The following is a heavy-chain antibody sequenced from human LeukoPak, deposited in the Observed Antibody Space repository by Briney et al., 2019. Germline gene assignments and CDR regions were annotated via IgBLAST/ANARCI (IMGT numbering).Heavy chain of an antibody. J-gene: IGHJ6*03. Sequence: GESLKISCKGSGYSFTSYWIGWVRQMPGKGLEWMGIIYPGDSDTRYSPSFQGQVTISRDNAKNSLYLQMNSLRAEDTAVYYCARDRGIVGTTGYYYMDVWGKGTTVTVSS. CDR3: ARDRGIVGTTGYYYMDV. CDR1: GYSFTSYW. CDR2: IYPGDSDT. D-gene: IGHD1-26*01. V-gene: IGHV5-51*01.